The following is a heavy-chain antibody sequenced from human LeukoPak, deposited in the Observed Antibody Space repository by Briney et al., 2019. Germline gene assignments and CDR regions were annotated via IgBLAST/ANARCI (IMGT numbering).Heavy chain of an antibody. CDR3: AAEYYYDSSGYYYSFDY. J-gene: IGHJ4*02. Sequence: ASVKVSCKASGYTFTSYYMRWVRQAPGQGLEWMGIINPSGGSTSYAQKFQGRVTMTRDTSTSTVYMELSSLRSEDTAVYYCAAEYYYDSSGYYYSFDYWGQGTLVTVSS. CDR2: INPSGGST. D-gene: IGHD3-22*01. V-gene: IGHV1-46*01. CDR1: GYTFTSYY.